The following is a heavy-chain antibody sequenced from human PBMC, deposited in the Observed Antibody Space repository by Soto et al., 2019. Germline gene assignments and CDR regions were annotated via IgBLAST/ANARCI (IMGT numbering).Heavy chain of an antibody. CDR1: GFTFSNAW. D-gene: IGHD1-26*01. Sequence: GGSLRLSCAASGFTFSNAWMNWVRQAPGKGLEWVGRIKSKTDGGTTDYAAPVKGRFTISRDDSKNTLYLQMNSLKTEDTAVYYCTAQVGATINDAFDIWGQGTMVTVSS. J-gene: IGHJ3*02. CDR3: TAQVGATINDAFDI. CDR2: IKSKTDGGTT. V-gene: IGHV3-15*07.